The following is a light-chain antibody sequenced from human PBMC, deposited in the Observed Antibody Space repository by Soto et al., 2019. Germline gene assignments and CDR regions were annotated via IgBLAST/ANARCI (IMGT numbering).Light chain of an antibody. V-gene: IGKV1-5*01. CDR1: QSISSW. Sequence: DIQMTQSPSTLSASVGDRVTITCRASQSISSWLAWYQQKPGKAPKLLIYDASSLESGVPSRFSGSGSGTEFTLTISSPQPDDFATYYCQQYNSYWTFGQGTKVDIK. CDR3: QQYNSYWT. J-gene: IGKJ1*01. CDR2: DAS.